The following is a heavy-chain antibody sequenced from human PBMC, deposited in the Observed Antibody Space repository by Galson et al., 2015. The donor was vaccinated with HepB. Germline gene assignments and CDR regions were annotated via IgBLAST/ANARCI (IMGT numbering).Heavy chain of an antibody. CDR3: ARLAYGDYDTFDY. J-gene: IGHJ4*02. CDR1: GGSISSYY. CDR2: IYYSGST. V-gene: IGHV4-59*08. Sequence: TCTVSGGSISSYYWSWIRQPPGKGLEWIGYIYYSGSTNYNPSLKSRVTISVDTSKNQFSLELSSVTAADTAVYYCARLAYGDYDTFDYWGQGTLVTVSS. D-gene: IGHD4-17*01.